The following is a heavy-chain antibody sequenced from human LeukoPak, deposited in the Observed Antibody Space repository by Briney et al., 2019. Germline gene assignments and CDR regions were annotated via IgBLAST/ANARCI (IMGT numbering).Heavy chain of an antibody. J-gene: IGHJ4*02. D-gene: IGHD3-3*01. CDR1: GFTFSSYA. CDR3: AKDHYDFWSGCYIHFDY. V-gene: IGHV3-23*01. CDR2: ISGSGGST. Sequence: GGSLRLSCAAPGFTFSSYAMSWVRQAPGKGLEWVSAISGSGGSTYYADSVKGRFTISRDNSKNTLYLQMNSLRAEDTAVYYCAKDHYDFWSGCYIHFDYWGQGSLVTVSS.